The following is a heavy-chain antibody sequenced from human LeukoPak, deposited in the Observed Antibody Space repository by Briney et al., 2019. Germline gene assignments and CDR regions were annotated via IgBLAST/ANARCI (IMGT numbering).Heavy chain of an antibody. V-gene: IGHV1-69*05. Sequence: SVKVSCKASGGTLSSYAISWVRHAPRQGLEWMGGIIPIFGTANYAQKFQGRVTITTDESTSTAYMELSSLRSEDTAVYYCVWMSGYTSPFTDAFDIWGQGTMVTVSS. D-gene: IGHD3-3*01. CDR3: VWMSGYTSPFTDAFDI. CDR2: IIPIFGTA. J-gene: IGHJ3*02. CDR1: GGTLSSYA.